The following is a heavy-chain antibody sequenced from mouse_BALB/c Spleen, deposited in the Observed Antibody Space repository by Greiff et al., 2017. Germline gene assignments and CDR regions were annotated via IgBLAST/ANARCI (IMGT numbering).Heavy chain of an antibody. CDR2: IRSKSNNYAT. Sequence: EVQGVESGGGLVQPKGSLKLSCAASGFTFNTYAMNWVLQAPGKGLEWVARIRSKSNNYATYYADSVKDRFTISRDDSQSMLYLQMNNLKTEDTAMYYCVRQLVAYWGQGTLVTVSA. J-gene: IGHJ3*01. V-gene: IGHV10-1*02. CDR3: VRQLVAY. D-gene: IGHD4-1*02. CDR1: GFTFNTYA.